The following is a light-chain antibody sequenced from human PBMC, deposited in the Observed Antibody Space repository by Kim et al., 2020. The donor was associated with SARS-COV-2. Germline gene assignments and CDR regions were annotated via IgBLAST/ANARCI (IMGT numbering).Light chain of an antibody. V-gene: IGKV3-15*01. J-gene: IGKJ1*01. CDR3: QQYDTWRWA. CDR1: QSVSSN. Sequence: EIVMTQSPATLSVSPGERATLSCRASQSVSSNLAWYQQKPGQAPRLLIFGASTRATGIPARFSGSGSGTEFTLTISSLQSEDFAVYYSQQYDTWRWAFGQGTKVEIK. CDR2: GAS.